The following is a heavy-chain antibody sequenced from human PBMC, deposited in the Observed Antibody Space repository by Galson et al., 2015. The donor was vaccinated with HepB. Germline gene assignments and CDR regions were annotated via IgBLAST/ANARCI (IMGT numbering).Heavy chain of an antibody. V-gene: IGHV3-23*01. Sequence: SLRLSCAASGFTFTIYAMTWVRQAPGKGLEWVSTISGSGGDTYYADSVKGRFTISRDNSKNTLYLQMSSLRADDTAVYYCAKDRSYCSSGSCHLESLYFDYWGQGTLVTVS. CDR3: AKDRSYCSSGSCHLESLYFDY. D-gene: IGHD2-15*01. CDR1: GFTFTIYA. J-gene: IGHJ4*02. CDR2: ISGSGGDT.